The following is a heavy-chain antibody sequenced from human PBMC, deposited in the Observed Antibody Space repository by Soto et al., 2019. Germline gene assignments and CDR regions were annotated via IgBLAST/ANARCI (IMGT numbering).Heavy chain of an antibody. D-gene: IGHD3-22*01. Sequence: GASVKVSCKASGGTFSSYAISWVRQAPGQGLEWMGGIIPIFGTANYAQKFQGRVTITADKSTSTAYMELSSLGSEDTAVYYCARSEYYYDSSGYYQDFDYWGQGTLVTVSS. CDR2: IIPIFGTA. J-gene: IGHJ4*02. V-gene: IGHV1-69*06. CDR1: GGTFSSYA. CDR3: ARSEYYYDSSGYYQDFDY.